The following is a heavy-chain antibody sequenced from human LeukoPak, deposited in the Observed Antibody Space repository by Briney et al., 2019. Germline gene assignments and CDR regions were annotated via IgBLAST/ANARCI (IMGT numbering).Heavy chain of an antibody. D-gene: IGHD2-15*01. CDR1: GDSVSSNSAV. V-gene: IGHV6-1*01. J-gene: IGHJ4*02. CDR2: TYYRSKWCN. Sequence: SQTLSLTCVISGDSVSSNSAVWNWIRQSPSRGLEWLGRTYYRSKWCNDYAVSVKSRITIDPDTSKNHFSLQLNSVTPEDTAVYYCARGGSYFDYWGQGTLVTVS. CDR3: ARGGSYFDY.